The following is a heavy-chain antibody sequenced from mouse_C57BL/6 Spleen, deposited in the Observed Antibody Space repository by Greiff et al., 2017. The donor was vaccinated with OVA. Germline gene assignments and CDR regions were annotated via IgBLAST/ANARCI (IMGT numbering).Heavy chain of an antibody. Sequence: EVKLEESGPGLVKPSQSLSLTCSVTGYSITSGYYWNWIRQFPGNKLEWMGYISYDGSNNYNPSLKNRISITRDTSKNQFFLKLNSVTTEDTATYYCARGHRYFDVWGTGTTVTVSS. CDR3: ARGHRYFDV. D-gene: IGHD6-1*01. CDR2: ISYDGSN. J-gene: IGHJ1*03. CDR1: GYSITSGYY. V-gene: IGHV3-6*01.